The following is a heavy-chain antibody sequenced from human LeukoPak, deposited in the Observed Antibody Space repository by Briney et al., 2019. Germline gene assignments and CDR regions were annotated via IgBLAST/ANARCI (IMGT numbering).Heavy chain of an antibody. CDR2: INPNSGGT. CDR1: GYTFTGYY. V-gene: IGHV1-2*02. D-gene: IGHD3-22*01. CDR3: AKEVHYYDSSDYFPLGY. Sequence: ASVKVSCKASGYTFTGYYMHWVRQAPGQGLEWMGWINPNSGGTNYAQKFQGRVTMTRDTSISTAYMELSRLTSDDTAVYYCAKEVHYYDSSDYFPLGYWGQGTLITVSS. J-gene: IGHJ4*02.